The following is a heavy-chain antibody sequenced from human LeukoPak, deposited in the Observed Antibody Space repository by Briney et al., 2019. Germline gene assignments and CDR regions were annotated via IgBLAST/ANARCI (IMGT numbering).Heavy chain of an antibody. CDR2: ISWNSGSI. Sequence: PGGSLRLSCAASGFTFDDYAMHWVRQAPGKGLEWVSGISWNSGSIGYADSVKGRFTISRDNAKNSLYLQMNSLRAEDMALYYCAKGNHYFDYWGQGTLATVSS. V-gene: IGHV3-9*03. D-gene: IGHD1-14*01. CDR3: AKGNHYFDY. J-gene: IGHJ4*02. CDR1: GFTFDDYA.